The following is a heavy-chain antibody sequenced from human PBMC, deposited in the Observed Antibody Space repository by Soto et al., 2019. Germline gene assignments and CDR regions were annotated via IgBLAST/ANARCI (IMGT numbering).Heavy chain of an antibody. CDR2: ISWDCAIT. J-gene: IGHJ4*02. CDR1: QSTIQTSA. Sequence: SLPLSLGGSQSTIQTSAMSWVRPFPGKGLEWVLGISWDCAITYYKEPRKGRFTSARDLSKNTLYLQMNSLRAEDSAVYFCGKVERYNNRQPLIWGRGTLVTVSS. D-gene: IGHD1-20*01. CDR3: GKVERYNNRQPLI. V-gene: IGHV3-23*01.